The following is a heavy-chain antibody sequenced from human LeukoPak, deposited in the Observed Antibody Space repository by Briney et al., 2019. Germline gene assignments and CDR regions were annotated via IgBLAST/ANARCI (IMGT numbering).Heavy chain of an antibody. Sequence: ASVKVSCTVSGYTLTELSMHWVRQAPGKGLEWMGGFDPEDGETIYAQKFQGRVTMTEDTSTDTAYMELSSLRSEDTAVYYCATEEAWGGSYNAFDIWGQGTMVTVSS. CDR1: GYTLTELS. J-gene: IGHJ3*02. V-gene: IGHV1-24*01. CDR3: ATEEAWGGSYNAFDI. D-gene: IGHD1-26*01. CDR2: FDPEDGET.